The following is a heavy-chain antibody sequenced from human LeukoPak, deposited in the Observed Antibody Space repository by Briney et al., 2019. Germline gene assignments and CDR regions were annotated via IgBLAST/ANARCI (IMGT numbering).Heavy chain of an antibody. CDR2: ISGSGGST. D-gene: IGHD6-6*01. J-gene: IGHJ4*02. CDR3: ARGKIEQLVFPFDY. V-gene: IGHV3-23*01. Sequence: PGGSLRLSCAASGFTFSSYAMSWVRQAPGKGLEWVSAISGSGGSTYYADSVKGRFTISRDNSKNTLYLQMNSLRAEDTAVYYCARGKIEQLVFPFDYWGQGTLVTVSS. CDR1: GFTFSSYA.